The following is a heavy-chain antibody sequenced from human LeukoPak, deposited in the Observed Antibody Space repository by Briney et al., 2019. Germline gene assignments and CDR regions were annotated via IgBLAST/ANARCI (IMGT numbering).Heavy chain of an antibody. V-gene: IGHV4-59*08. CDR2: IYYSGST. J-gene: IGHJ4*02. CDR1: GGSISSYY. D-gene: IGHD3-10*01. Sequence: SETLSLTCTVSGGSISSYYWSWIRQPPGKGLEWIGYIYYSGSTNYNPSLKSRVTISVDTSKNQFSLKLSSVTAADTAVYYCARLFGEFWTDYWGQGTLVTVSS. CDR3: ARLFGEFWTDY.